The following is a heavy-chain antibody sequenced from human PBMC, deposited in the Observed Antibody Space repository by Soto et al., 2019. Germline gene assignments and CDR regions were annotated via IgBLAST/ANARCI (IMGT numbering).Heavy chain of an antibody. CDR2: ITSSGSSR. CDR3: ARDGRIMVIAATPGGDAFDF. V-gene: IGHV3-21*01. J-gene: IGHJ3*01. CDR1: GFTFSGYN. D-gene: IGHD2-15*01. Sequence: GGSLRLSCAASGFTFSGYNMNWVRQAPGKGLEWVSSITSSGSSRYYADSVKGRFTISRDNAKNSLYLQMNSLRAEDTAVYYCARDGRIMVIAATPGGDAFDFWGQGTMVTVSS.